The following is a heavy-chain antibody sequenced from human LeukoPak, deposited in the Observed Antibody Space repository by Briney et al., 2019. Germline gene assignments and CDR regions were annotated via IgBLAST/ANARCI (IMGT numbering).Heavy chain of an antibody. D-gene: IGHD3-16*01. CDR3: ARGVPLSDVITFGGVDY. CDR1: GGSLSSYY. V-gene: IGHV4-59*01. CDR2: IYYSGST. J-gene: IGHJ4*02. Sequence: SETLSLTCTVSGGSLSSYYWSWVRQPPGEGLGWNGCIYYSGSTNYNPSLKSRVTISVDTSKDQSSLKLSSVTAADTAVYYCARGVPLSDVITFGGVDYWGRGTRVTVSS.